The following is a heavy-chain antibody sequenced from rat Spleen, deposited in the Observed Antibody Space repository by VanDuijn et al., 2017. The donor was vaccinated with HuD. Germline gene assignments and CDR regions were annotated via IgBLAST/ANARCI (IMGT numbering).Heavy chain of an antibody. V-gene: IGHV5-29*01. D-gene: IGHD1-6*01. Sequence: EVKLVESGGGLVQPGRSMKLSCAASGFTFSDYYMAWVRQAPTKGLEWVATISYGDSSGHSSTYYRDSVKGRFTISRDNAKSTLYLQMDSLRSEDTATYYCARRHYGYTDYFDYWGQGVMVTVSS. CDR1: GFTFSDYY. CDR2: ISYGDSSGHSST. CDR3: ARRHYGYTDYFDY. J-gene: IGHJ2*01.